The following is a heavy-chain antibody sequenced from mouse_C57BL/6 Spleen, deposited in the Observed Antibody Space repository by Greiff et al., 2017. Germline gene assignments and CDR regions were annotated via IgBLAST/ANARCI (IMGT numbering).Heavy chain of an antibody. Sequence: EVQLVESGAELVRPGASVKLSCTASGFNIKDDYMHWVKQRPEQGLEWIGWIDPENGDTEYASKFQGKATITADTSSNTAYLQLSSLTSEDTAVYYCTNIDHYSNYVRFAYWGQGTLVTVSA. CDR3: TNIDHYSNYVRFAY. D-gene: IGHD2-5*01. V-gene: IGHV14-4*01. CDR2: IDPENGDT. CDR1: GFNIKDDY. J-gene: IGHJ3*01.